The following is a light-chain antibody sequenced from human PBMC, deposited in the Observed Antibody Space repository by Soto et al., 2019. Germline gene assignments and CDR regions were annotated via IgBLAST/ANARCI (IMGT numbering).Light chain of an antibody. CDR3: QQYDNLPMYS. Sequence: DIQMTQSPSSLSASVGDRVTITCQASQDISNYLNWYQQKPGKAPKLLIYDASNLETGVPSRFSESGSGTNFTFTISSLQTEDIATYYCQQYDNLPMYSFGQGTKLEIK. V-gene: IGKV1-33*01. CDR1: QDISNY. CDR2: DAS. J-gene: IGKJ2*03.